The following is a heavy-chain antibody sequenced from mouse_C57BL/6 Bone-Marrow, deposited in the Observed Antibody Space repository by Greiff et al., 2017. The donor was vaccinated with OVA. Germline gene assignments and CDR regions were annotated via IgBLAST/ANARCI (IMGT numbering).Heavy chain of an antibody. CDR2: INPGRGGT. CDR1: GYAFTNYL. Sequence: VQLQQSGAELVRPGTSVKVSCKASGYAFTNYLIEWVKQRPGQGLEWIGVINPGRGGTNYNEKFKGKATLTADKSSSTAYMQLSSLTSEDSAVYFCARGSNPSYAMDYWGQGTSVTVSS. CDR3: ARGSNPSYAMDY. D-gene: IGHD1-1*01. J-gene: IGHJ4*01. V-gene: IGHV1-54*01.